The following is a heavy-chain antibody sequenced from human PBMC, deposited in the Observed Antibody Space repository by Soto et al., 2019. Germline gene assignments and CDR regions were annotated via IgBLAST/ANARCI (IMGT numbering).Heavy chain of an antibody. CDR3: ARSIDP. J-gene: IGHJ5*02. CDR1: GGSISSSSYY. Sequence: SETLSLTCTVSGGSISSSSYYWGWIRQPPGKGLEWIGSIYYSGNTYYNPSLKSRVTISVDTAKNQFSLKLSSVTAADTAVYYCARSIDPWGQGTLVTVS. V-gene: IGHV4-39*07. CDR2: IYYSGNT.